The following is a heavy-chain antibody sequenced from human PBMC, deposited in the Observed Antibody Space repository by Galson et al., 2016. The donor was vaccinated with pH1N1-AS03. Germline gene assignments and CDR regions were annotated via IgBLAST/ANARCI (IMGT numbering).Heavy chain of an antibody. Sequence: CAISGDSVSSNTDAWHWIRHSPSSGLEWLGRTYWRSKWYIDYALSLKSRITINPDTSKNQFSLQLNSVTPEDTGVYYCARGIYSAFGIWNQGTLVTVSS. CDR2: TYWRSKWYI. V-gene: IGHV6-1*01. D-gene: IGHD2/OR15-2a*01. CDR3: ARGIYSAFGI. J-gene: IGHJ3*02. CDR1: GDSVSSNTDA.